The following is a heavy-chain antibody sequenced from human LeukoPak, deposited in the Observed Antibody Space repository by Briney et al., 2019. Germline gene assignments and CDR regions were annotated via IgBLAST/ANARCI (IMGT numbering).Heavy chain of an antibody. CDR1: GYTFTGYY. J-gene: IGHJ6*04. Sequence: ASVKLSCNASGYTFTGYYMHWVRQAPGQGLEWRGWINPYSGGTNYAQKFQDWVTMTTDTSISTAYMELSRHRFDDTAVYYCATDQRVYYYGSGRYYRDTSYYGMDVWGKGTTVTVSS. D-gene: IGHD3-10*01. CDR3: ATDQRVYYYGSGRYYRDTSYYGMDV. V-gene: IGHV1-2*04. CDR2: INPYSGGT.